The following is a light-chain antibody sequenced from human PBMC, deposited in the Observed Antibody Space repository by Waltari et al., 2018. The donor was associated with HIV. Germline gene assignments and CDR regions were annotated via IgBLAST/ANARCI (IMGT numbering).Light chain of an antibody. CDR1: QSVNHN. Sequence: EIKMTQSPVTLSMSPGQRVTLSCWAIQSVNHNFAWYLQRRGQSPRLLIYDTSTRATGSPDRFSGSGSGTQFTLTISSLQSEDIGIYYCQQYSEWPWTFGQGTKVEIK. CDR2: DTS. J-gene: IGKJ1*01. CDR3: QQYSEWPWT. V-gene: IGKV3-15*01.